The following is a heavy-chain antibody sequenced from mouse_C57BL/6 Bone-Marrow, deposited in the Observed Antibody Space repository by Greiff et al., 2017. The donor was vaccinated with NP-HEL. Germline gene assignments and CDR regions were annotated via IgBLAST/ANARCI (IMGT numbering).Heavy chain of an antibody. V-gene: IGHV5-16*01. CDR2: INYDGSST. CDR3: AGVGVSTVVADWYFDV. CDR1: GFTFSDYY. Sequence: EVKLVESEGGLVQPGRSMKLSCTASGFTFSDYYMAWVRQVPEKGLEWVANINYDGSSTYYLDSLKSRFIISRDNAKNILYLQMSSLKSEDTATYEGAGVGVSTVVADWYFDVWGTGTTVTVTS. J-gene: IGHJ1*03. D-gene: IGHD1-1*01.